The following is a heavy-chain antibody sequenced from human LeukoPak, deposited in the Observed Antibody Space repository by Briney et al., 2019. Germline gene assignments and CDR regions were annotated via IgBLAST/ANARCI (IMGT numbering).Heavy chain of an antibody. D-gene: IGHD1-20*01. Sequence: ASVKVSCKASGYTFTSYGISWVRQAPGQGLEWMGWISAYNGNTNYAQKLQGRVTMTTDTSTSTAYMELRSLRSDDTAVYYCARVYSWNPYYYGMDVWGQGTTVTVSS. CDR3: ARVYSWNPYYYGMDV. J-gene: IGHJ6*02. CDR1: GYTFTSYG. CDR2: ISAYNGNT. V-gene: IGHV1-18*01.